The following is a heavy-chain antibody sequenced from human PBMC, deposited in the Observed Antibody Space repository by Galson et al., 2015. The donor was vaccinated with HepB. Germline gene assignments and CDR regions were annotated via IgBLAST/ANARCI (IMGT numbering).Heavy chain of an antibody. Sequence: SLRLSCAASGFTFTSYSMNWVRRAPGKGLEWVSYISSSSSIIYYADSVKGRFTISRDNSKNTLYLQMNSLRAEDTAVYHCAKDRVYGGNSDIDYWGQGTLVTVSS. CDR1: GFTFTSYS. V-gene: IGHV3-48*01. D-gene: IGHD4-23*01. CDR2: ISSSSSII. J-gene: IGHJ4*02. CDR3: AKDRVYGGNSDIDY.